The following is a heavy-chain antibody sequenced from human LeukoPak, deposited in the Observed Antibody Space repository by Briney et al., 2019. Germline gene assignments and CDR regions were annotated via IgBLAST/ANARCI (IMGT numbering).Heavy chain of an antibody. D-gene: IGHD3-3*01. CDR2: ISAYNGNT. Sequence: GASVKVSCKASGYTFTSYGISWVRQAPGQGLEWMGWISAYNGNTNYAQKLQGRVTMTTDTSTSTAYMELKSLRSDDTAVYYCARRRRRTIFGVVPSDAFDIWGQGTMVTVSS. CDR1: GYTFTSYG. CDR3: ARRRRRTIFGVVPSDAFDI. V-gene: IGHV1-18*01. J-gene: IGHJ3*02.